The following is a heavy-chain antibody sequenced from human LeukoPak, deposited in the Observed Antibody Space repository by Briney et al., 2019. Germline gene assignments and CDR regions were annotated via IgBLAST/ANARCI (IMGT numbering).Heavy chain of an antibody. CDR1: GGSISSYY. CDR3: ARHRYDSSGYYSGLFDY. CDR2: IYYSGST. V-gene: IGHV4-59*08. D-gene: IGHD3-22*01. Sequence: SETLSLTCTVSGGSISSYYWSWIRQPPGKGLEWIGYIYYSGSTNYNPPLKSRVTISVDTSKNQFSLKLSSVTAADTAVYYCARHRYDSSGYYSGLFDYWGQGTLVTVSS. J-gene: IGHJ4*02.